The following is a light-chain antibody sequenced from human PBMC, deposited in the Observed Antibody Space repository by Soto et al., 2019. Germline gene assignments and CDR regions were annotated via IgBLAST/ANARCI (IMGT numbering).Light chain of an antibody. V-gene: IGLV1-44*01. CDR1: SSNIGSNT. CDR2: NDN. J-gene: IGLJ3*02. Sequence: QSVLTQPPSASGTPGQRVTISCSGSSSNIGSNTVNWFQQFPGTAPKLLIYNDNQRPSGVPDRFSGSKSGTSASLAISGLQSEDEADYYCAAWDDSLNGVFGGGTKLTVL. CDR3: AAWDDSLNGV.